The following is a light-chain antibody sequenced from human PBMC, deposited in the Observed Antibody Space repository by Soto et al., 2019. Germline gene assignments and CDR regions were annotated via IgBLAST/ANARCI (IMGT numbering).Light chain of an antibody. CDR1: QSVLYSSNNKNY. V-gene: IGKV4-1*01. J-gene: IGKJ1*01. CDR2: WAS. Sequence: DIVMTQSPDSLAVSLGERATINCKSSQSVLYSSNNKNYSAWYQQKSGQPPKLLIYWASTRESGVPDRFSGSGSGTDFTLTISSLQAEDVAVYYCQQYYSTPRTFGQGTKVDIK. CDR3: QQYYSTPRT.